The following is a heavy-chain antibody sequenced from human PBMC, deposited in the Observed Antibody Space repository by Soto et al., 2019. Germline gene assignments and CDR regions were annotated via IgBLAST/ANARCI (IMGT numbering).Heavy chain of an antibody. V-gene: IGHV3-23*01. CDR1: GFTFSSYA. J-gene: IGHJ6*03. Sequence: GGSLRLSCAASGFTFSSYAMSWVRQAPGKGLEWVSAISGSGDSTYYADSVKGRFTISRDNSKNTLYLQMNSLRAEDTAVYYCAKDQFSGSGSSPPYYYYMDVWGKGTTVTVSS. CDR2: ISGSGDST. D-gene: IGHD3-10*01. CDR3: AKDQFSGSGSSPPYYYYMDV.